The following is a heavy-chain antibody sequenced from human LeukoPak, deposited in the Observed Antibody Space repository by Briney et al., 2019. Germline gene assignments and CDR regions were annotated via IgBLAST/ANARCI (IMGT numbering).Heavy chain of an antibody. CDR2: ISYDGSNK. CDR1: GFTFSSYG. CDR3: AKDEGSGSQGDY. V-gene: IGHV3-30*18. D-gene: IGHD3-10*01. J-gene: IGHJ4*02. Sequence: GGSLRLSCAASGFTFSSYGMHRVRQAPGKGLEWVAVISYDGSNKYYADSVKGRFTISRDNSKNTLYLQMNSLRAEDTAVYYCAKDEGSGSQGDYWGQGTLVTVSS.